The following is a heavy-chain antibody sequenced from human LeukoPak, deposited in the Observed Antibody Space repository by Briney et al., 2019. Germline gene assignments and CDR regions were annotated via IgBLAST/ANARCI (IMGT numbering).Heavy chain of an antibody. D-gene: IGHD1-26*01. V-gene: IGHV4-4*02. CDR2: VYLSGTT. J-gene: IGHJ4*02. CDR3: AGLVGRYSTGMYYYFDY. Sequence: GSLRLSCAASGFSFNSDWMDWVRQPPGKGLEWVGEVYLSGTTTCNPSLRGRATISLDRSKNQVSLRLNSVTAADTALYYCAGLVGRYSTGMYYYFDYWGQGILVTVSS. CDR1: GFSFNSDW.